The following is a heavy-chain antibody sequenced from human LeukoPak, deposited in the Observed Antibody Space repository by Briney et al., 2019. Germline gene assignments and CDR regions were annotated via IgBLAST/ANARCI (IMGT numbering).Heavy chain of an antibody. D-gene: IGHD1-14*01. CDR3: VRLPDYYYYYMDV. V-gene: IGHV4-39*01. CDR2: LYYSGST. J-gene: IGHJ6*03. CDR1: NGSIRSSSYY. Sequence: SETLSLTCIVSNGSIRSSSYYWGWIRQAPGKGLEWIGSLYYSGSTYYNPSLKTRVTISVDTSKSQFSLKLDSVTAADTAVYYCVRLPDYYYYYMDVWGRGTSVTVSS.